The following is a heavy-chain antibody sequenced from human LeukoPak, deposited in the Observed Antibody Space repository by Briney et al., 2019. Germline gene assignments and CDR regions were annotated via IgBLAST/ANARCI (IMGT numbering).Heavy chain of an antibody. CDR1: GFTFSSYW. Sequence: GGSLRLSCVASGFTFSSYWMTWVRQAPGKGLEWVSYISSSGSTIYYADSVKGRFTISRDNAKNSLYLQMNSLRAEDTAVYYCARATCSTSCYEFDPWGQGTLVTVSS. CDR3: ARATCSTSCYEFDP. CDR2: ISSSGSTI. J-gene: IGHJ5*02. D-gene: IGHD2-2*01. V-gene: IGHV3-48*03.